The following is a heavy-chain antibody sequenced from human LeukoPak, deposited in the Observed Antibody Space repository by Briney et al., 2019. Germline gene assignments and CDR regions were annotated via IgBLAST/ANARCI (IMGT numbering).Heavy chain of an antibody. D-gene: IGHD3-10*01. CDR3: AKNMVRGVIMSSSFDY. CDR1: GFTFSSYS. J-gene: IGHJ4*02. V-gene: IGHV3-23*01. CDR2: ISASGGSA. Sequence: PGGSLRLSCAASGFTFSSYSMNWVRQAPGKGLEWVSAISASGGSAYYADSVKGRFTISRDNSKNPLYLQMNSLRAEDTAVYYCAKNMVRGVIMSSSFDYWGQGTLVTVSS.